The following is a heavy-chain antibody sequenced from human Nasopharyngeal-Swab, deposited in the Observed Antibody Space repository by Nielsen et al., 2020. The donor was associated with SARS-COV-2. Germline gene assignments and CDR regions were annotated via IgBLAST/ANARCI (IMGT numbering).Heavy chain of an antibody. D-gene: IGHD2-8*01. CDR3: SRDLTYCSNGICYENCFDP. Sequence: SVKVSCKASGGTFSSYAISWVRQAPGQGLEWMGRIIPILGIANYAQKFQGRVTITADKSTSTAYMELSSLRSEDTAVYYCSRDLTYCSNGICYENCFDPWGQGTLVTVSS. CDR1: GGTFSSYA. CDR2: IIPILGIA. V-gene: IGHV1-69*04. J-gene: IGHJ5*02.